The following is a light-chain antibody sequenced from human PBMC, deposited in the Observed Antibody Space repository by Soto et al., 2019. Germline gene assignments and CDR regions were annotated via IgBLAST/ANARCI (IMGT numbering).Light chain of an antibody. V-gene: IGKV3-20*01. CDR3: QQYGRSLQT. Sequence: ETVLTQSPGTLSLSTGERATLSCRASQSVTSNYLAWYQQKPGQAPRLLIYGASSRATGIPDRFSGSGSGTDFTLTISRLEPEDFEVYYCQQYGRSLQTCGQGTKVEIK. CDR2: GAS. J-gene: IGKJ1*01. CDR1: QSVTSNY.